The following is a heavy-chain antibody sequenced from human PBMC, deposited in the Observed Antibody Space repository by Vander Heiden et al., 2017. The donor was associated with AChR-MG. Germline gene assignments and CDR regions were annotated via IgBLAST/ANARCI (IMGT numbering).Heavy chain of an antibody. CDR1: GGSFSGYY. D-gene: IGHD6-13*01. Sequence: QVQLQQWGAGLLKPSETLSLTCAVYGGSFSGYYWSWIRQPPGKGLEWIGEINHSGSTNYNPSLKSRVTISVDTSKNQFSLKLSSVTAADTAVYYCARGHAAAGILGHLNYFDYWGQGTLVTVSS. J-gene: IGHJ4*02. CDR2: INHSGST. CDR3: ARGHAAAGILGHLNYFDY. V-gene: IGHV4-34*01.